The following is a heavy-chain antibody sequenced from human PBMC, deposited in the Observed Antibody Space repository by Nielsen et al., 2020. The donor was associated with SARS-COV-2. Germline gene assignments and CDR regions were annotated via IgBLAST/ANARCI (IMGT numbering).Heavy chain of an antibody. J-gene: IGHJ4*02. CDR1: GGSFSGYY. D-gene: IGHD3-22*01. CDR2: INHNGST. CDR3: AREVRTYYYDSSGYYHFDY. V-gene: IGHV4-34*01. Sequence: SETLSLTCAVYGGSFSGYYWSWIRQPPGKGLEWIGEINHNGSTNYNPSLKSRVTTSGDTSKNQFSLKLSSVTAADTAVYYCAREVRTYYYDSSGYYHFDYWGQGTLVTVSS.